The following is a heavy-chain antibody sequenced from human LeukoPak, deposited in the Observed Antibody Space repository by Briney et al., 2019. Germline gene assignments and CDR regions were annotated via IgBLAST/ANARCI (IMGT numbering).Heavy chain of an antibody. V-gene: IGHV1-2*02. CDR2: INPNSGGT. Sequence: ASVKVSCKASGYTFTGYYMHWVRQAPAQGLEWMGWINPNSGGTNYAQKFQGRVTMTRDTSISTAYMELSRLRSDDTAVYYCARVGATTLGWFDPWGQGTLVTVSS. CDR1: GYTFTGYY. D-gene: IGHD1-26*01. J-gene: IGHJ5*02. CDR3: ARVGATTLGWFDP.